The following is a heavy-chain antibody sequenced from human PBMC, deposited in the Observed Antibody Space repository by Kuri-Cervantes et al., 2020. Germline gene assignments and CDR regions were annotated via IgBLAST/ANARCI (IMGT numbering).Heavy chain of an antibody. J-gene: IGHJ4*02. D-gene: IGHD3-9*01. V-gene: IGHV3-21*01. CDR2: ISSSSSYI. CDR1: GFTFSSYA. CDR3: AREPALTGYFY. Sequence: GESLKISCAASGFTFSSYAMSWVRQAPGRGLEWVSSISSSSSYIYYADSVKGRFTISRDNAKNSLYLQMNSLRAEDTAVYYCAREPALTGYFYWGQGTLVTVSS.